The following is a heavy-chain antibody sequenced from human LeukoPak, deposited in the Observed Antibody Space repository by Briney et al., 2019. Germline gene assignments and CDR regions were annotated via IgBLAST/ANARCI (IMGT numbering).Heavy chain of an antibody. D-gene: IGHD3-3*01. V-gene: IGHV4-39*01. Sequence: SETPSLTCTVSGVSISTSYYWGWIRQPPGKGLEWIGSIYYSGSTYYNPSLKSRVNISVDTSRNQISLKLSSVTAADTAVYYCARHEGRGSGYYVANGMDFWGQGTMVTVSS. J-gene: IGHJ6*02. CDR3: ARHEGRGSGYYVANGMDF. CDR1: GVSISTSYY. CDR2: IYYSGST.